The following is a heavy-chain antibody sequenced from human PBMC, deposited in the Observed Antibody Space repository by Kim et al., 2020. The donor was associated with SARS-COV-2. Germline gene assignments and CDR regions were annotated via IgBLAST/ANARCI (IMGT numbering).Heavy chain of an antibody. V-gene: IGHV4-34*01. CDR3: ARGLTLYYDFWSGYLDPHYYYYMDV. D-gene: IGHD3-3*01. CDR1: GGSFSGYY. Sequence: SETLSLTCAVYGGSFSGYYWSWIRQPPGKGLEWIGEINHSGSTNYNPSLKSRVTISVDTSKNQFSLKLSSVTAADTAVYYCARGLTLYYDFWSGYLDPHYYYYMDVWGKGTTVTVSS. J-gene: IGHJ6*03. CDR2: INHSGST.